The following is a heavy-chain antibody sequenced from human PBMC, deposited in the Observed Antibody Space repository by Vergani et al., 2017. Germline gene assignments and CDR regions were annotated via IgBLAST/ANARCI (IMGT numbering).Heavy chain of an antibody. CDR3: ARGPLYSSSWYDY. D-gene: IGHD6-13*01. CDR2: IYHSGST. CDR1: GGSISSSNW. J-gene: IGHJ4*02. Sequence: QVQLQESGPGLVKPSGTLSLTCAVSGGSISSSNWWSWVRQPPGKGLEWIGEIYHSGSTNYNPSLKSRVTISVDTAKNQFSLKLSSGTAADTAVYYCARGPLYSSSWYDYWGQGTLVTVSS. V-gene: IGHV4-4*02.